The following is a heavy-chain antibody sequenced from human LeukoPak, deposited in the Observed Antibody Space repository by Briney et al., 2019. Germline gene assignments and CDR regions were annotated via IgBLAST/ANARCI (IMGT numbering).Heavy chain of an antibody. D-gene: IGHD3-3*01. J-gene: IGHJ6*03. CDR2: IIPIFGTA. CDR1: GGTFSSYA. V-gene: IGHV1-69*13. Sequence: GASVKVSCKASGGTFSSYAISWVRQAPGQGPEWMGGIIPIFGTANYAQKFQGRVTITADESTSTAYMELSSLRSEDTAVYYCAREILRTPVLRFLEWLSTGHMDVWGKGTTVTVSS. CDR3: AREILRTPVLRFLEWLSTGHMDV.